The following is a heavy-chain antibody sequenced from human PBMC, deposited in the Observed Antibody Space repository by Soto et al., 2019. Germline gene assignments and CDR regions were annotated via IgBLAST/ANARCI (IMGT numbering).Heavy chain of an antibody. J-gene: IGHJ4*02. V-gene: IGHV1-18*01. Sequence: QVHLVQSGAEVKKPGASVKVSCKASGYTFTSYGITWVRQAPGQGLEWMGWISAHNGNTDYAQKLQGRVIVTRDTSTSTAYMELRSLLSDDTAVYYCARGRYGYYWGQGALVTVSS. D-gene: IGHD1-1*01. CDR2: ISAHNGNT. CDR1: GYTFTSYG. CDR3: ARGRYGYY.